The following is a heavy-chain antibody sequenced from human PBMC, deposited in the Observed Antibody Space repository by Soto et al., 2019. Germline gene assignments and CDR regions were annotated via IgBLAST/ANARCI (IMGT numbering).Heavy chain of an antibody. Sequence: ASVKVSCKASGYNFVSYALSWVRQAPGQGPEWIGRVSPYNGDTNYAQKFQGRVTITTDTSTNTAYMDLRSLKSDDTAVYFCARDFLTRISWGSTTAQYSYYGMEVWGQGTTVTV. CDR2: VSPYNGDT. CDR3: ARDFLTRISWGSTTAQYSYYGMEV. D-gene: IGHD3-9*01. V-gene: IGHV1-18*01. J-gene: IGHJ6*02. CDR1: GYNFVSYA.